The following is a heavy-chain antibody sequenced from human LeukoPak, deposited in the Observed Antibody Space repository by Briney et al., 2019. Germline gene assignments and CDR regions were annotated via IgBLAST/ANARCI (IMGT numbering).Heavy chain of an antibody. V-gene: IGHV3-33*01. J-gene: IGHJ4*02. CDR2: IWHDGSKT. CDR3: ARDPATVTSHLDY. D-gene: IGHD4-17*01. Sequence: GGSLRLSCVASGFIFSRYDMHWVRQAPGKGLEWVALIWHDGSKTHYADSVKGRFTISRDDSKSTLYVQMNSLRVEDTAVYYCARDPATVTSHLDYWGQGALVTVSS. CDR1: GFIFSRYD.